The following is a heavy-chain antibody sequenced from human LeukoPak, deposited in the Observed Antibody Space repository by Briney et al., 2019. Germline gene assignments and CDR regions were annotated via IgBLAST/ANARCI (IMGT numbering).Heavy chain of an antibody. Sequence: GGSLRLSCAASGFTFGGSAMHWVRQASGKGLEWVGRIRSKANSYATAYAASVKGRFTISRDDSRNTAYLQMNSLKTEDTAVYYCTRHSYSSSSEALYYMDVWGKGTTVTVSS. V-gene: IGHV3-73*01. CDR3: TRHSYSSSSEALYYMDV. CDR1: GFTFGGSA. J-gene: IGHJ6*03. D-gene: IGHD6-6*01. CDR2: IRSKANSYAT.